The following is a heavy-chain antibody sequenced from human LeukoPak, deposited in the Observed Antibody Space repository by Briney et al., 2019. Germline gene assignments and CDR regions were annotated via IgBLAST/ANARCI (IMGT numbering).Heavy chain of an antibody. J-gene: IGHJ6*02. D-gene: IGHD6-19*01. CDR2: IIPIFGTA. Sequence: ASVKVSCKASGGTFISYAISWVRQAPGQGLEWMGGIIPIFGTANYAQKFQGRVTITADESTSTAYMELSSLRSEDTAVYYCARAMGVDSSGWYGSPTDYYYYGMDVWGQGTTVTVSS. CDR3: ARAMGVDSSGWYGSPTDYYYYGMDV. V-gene: IGHV1-69*13. CDR1: GGTFISYA.